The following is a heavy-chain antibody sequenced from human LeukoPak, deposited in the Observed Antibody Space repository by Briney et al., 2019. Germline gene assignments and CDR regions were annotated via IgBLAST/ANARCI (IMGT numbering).Heavy chain of an antibody. J-gene: IGHJ4*02. CDR3: ARDPLSSSSFDL. CDR2: IYSGGST. D-gene: IGHD6-13*01. V-gene: IGHV3-66*01. Sequence: PGGSLRLSCAASGFTVSNNYMRWVRQAPGKGLEWVSLIYSGGSTYYADSVKGRFIISRDNSKNTLYLQMNSLRAEDTAVYYCARDPLSSSSFDLWGQGTLVTVSS. CDR1: GFTVSNNY.